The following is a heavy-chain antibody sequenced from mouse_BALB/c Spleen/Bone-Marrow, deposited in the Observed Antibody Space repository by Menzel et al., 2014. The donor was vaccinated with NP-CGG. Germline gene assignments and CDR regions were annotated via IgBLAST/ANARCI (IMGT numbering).Heavy chain of an antibody. CDR3: TRDLYDGYSYYAMDY. V-gene: IGHV5-6-4*01. CDR2: ISSVGIYT. J-gene: IGHJ4*01. CDR1: GFTFSSYT. Sequence: DVMLVESGGGLVEPGGSLKLSCAASGFTFSSYTMSWVRQTPEKRLEWVATISSVGIYTYYPDSVKGRFTISRDNAKNTLYLQMSSLKSEDTAMYYCTRDLYDGYSYYAMDYWGQGTSVTVSS. D-gene: IGHD2-3*01.